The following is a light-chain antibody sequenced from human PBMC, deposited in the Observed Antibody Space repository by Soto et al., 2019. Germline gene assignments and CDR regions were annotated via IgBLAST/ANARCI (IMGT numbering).Light chain of an antibody. Sequence: QSVLTQPPSVSGAPGQRVTNSCTGSSSNIGAGYYVHWYQQLPGTAPKLLIYGNSNRPSGVPDRFSGSKSGTSASLAITGLQAEDEADYYCQSYDSSLSGYVFGTATKVTVL. J-gene: IGLJ1*01. CDR1: SSNIGAGYY. CDR3: QSYDSSLSGYV. CDR2: GNS. V-gene: IGLV1-40*01.